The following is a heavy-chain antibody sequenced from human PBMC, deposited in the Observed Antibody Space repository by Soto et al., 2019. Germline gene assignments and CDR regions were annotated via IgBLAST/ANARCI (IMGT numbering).Heavy chain of an antibody. V-gene: IGHV1-3*01. CDR3: ARVSGYDFWSGYPSEAFDY. Sequence: GASVKVSCKASGYTFTSYAMHWVRQAPGQRLEWIGWINAGNGNAKYSQKFQGRVTITRDTSASTAYMELSSLRSEDTAVYYCARVSGYDFWSGYPSEAFDYWGQGTLVTVSS. CDR2: INAGNGNA. D-gene: IGHD3-3*01. CDR1: GYTFTSYA. J-gene: IGHJ4*02.